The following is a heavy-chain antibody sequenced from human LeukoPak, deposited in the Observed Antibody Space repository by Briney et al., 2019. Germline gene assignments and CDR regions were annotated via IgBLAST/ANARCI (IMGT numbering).Heavy chain of an antibody. CDR2: IYTSGST. Sequence: SETLSLTCTVSGGSISSYYWSWIRQPAGKGLEWIGRIYTSGSTNYNPSLKSRVTMSVDTSKNQFSLKLSSVTAADTAVYYYARVQDFTFGGVIVEAGGFDPWGQGTLVTVSS. J-gene: IGHJ5*02. D-gene: IGHD3-16*02. CDR3: ARVQDFTFGGVIVEAGGFDP. CDR1: GGSISSYY. V-gene: IGHV4-4*07.